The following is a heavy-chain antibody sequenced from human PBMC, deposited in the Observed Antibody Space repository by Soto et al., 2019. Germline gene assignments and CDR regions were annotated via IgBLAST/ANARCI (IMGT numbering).Heavy chain of an antibody. J-gene: IGHJ3*02. CDR2: INPATGAA. CDR3: ARGGGVGVAGSAAFDM. Sequence: QLHLVQSGAVVKKPGASVTVSCSASGYPVTAYYMHWVRQAPGRGLEWMGGINPATGAAKYTQAFQGRVTMPRDPATSTVFMELSGLTSGDPAVFYCARGGGVGVAGSAAFDMWGQGTLVTVSS. CDR1: GYPVTAYY. D-gene: IGHD3-3*01. V-gene: IGHV1-2*02.